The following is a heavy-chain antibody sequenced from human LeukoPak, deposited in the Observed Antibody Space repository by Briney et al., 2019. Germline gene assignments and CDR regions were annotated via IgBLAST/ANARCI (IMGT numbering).Heavy chain of an antibody. CDR2: ISYDGNNK. Sequence: AGGSLRLSCAASGFTFSTSGMHWVRQAPGKGLEWVAVISYDGNNKYYADSVKGRFIISRDNSKNTVYLQMNSLRVEDTAVYFCARDPKRGFSYGWGAFDIWGQGTMVTVSS. J-gene: IGHJ3*02. CDR1: GFTFSTSG. D-gene: IGHD5-18*01. CDR3: ARDPKRGFSYGWGAFDI. V-gene: IGHV3-30*03.